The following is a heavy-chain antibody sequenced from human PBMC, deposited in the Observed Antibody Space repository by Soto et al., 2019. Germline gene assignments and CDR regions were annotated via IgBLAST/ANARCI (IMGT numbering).Heavy chain of an antibody. CDR2: IIPIFGTA. CDR1: GGTFSSYA. V-gene: IGHV1-69*05. J-gene: IGHJ5*02. Sequence: QVQLVQSGAEVKKPGSSVKVSCQASGGTFSSYAISWVRQAPGQGLEWMGGIIPIFGTANYAQKFQGRVTITSDESTSTAYMELSSLRSEDTAVYYCEIALGDNWNVLRYWFDPWGQGTLVTVSS. CDR3: EIALGDNWNVLRYWFDP. D-gene: IGHD1-20*01.